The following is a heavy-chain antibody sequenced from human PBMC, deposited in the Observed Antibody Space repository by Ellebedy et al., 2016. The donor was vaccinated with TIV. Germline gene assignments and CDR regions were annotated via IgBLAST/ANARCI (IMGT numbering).Heavy chain of an antibody. V-gene: IGHV1-18*01. Sequence: AASVKVSCKASGYTLTSYGITWVRQAPGQGLEWMGWISTYNGNTNYAQKFQGRVTMTTDTSTSTAYMELRSLRSDDTAVYYCARRVGREWYRYWPYFDYWGQGTLVTVSS. D-gene: IGHD3-16*02. CDR3: ARRVGREWYRYWPYFDY. CDR1: GYTLTSYG. J-gene: IGHJ4*02. CDR2: ISTYNGNT.